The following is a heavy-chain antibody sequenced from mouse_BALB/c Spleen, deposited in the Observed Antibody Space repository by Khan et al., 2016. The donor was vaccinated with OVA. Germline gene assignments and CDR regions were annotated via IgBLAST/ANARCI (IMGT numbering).Heavy chain of an antibody. CDR1: GYTFTSYT. V-gene: IGHV1-4*01. Sequence: VQLQESGAELARPGASVKMSCKASGYTFTSYTIHWIKLRPGQGLEWIGYINPSNGYTNYNQKFKDKATLTADKSSTTAYMELRSLTSDDSALYNGVRDGAYHRNDGWFAYWGQGTLVTVSA. D-gene: IGHD2-14*01. CDR2: INPSNGYT. J-gene: IGHJ3*01. CDR3: VRDGAYHRNDGWFAY.